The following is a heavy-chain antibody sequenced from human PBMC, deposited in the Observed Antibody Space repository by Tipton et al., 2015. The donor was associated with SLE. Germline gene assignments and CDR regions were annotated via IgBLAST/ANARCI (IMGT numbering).Heavy chain of an antibody. J-gene: IGHJ3*02. CDR1: GGSISSGYYY. CDR3: AGGDSSWSHSFDI. CDR2: IYSSGSA. Sequence: TLSLTCTVSGGSISSGYYYWSWIRQPAGKGLEWIGRIYSSGSANYNPSLKSRVTISVDTSNNQFSLKSGSVTAADTAVYYCAGGDSSWSHSFDIWGQGTMVTVSS. V-gene: IGHV4-61*02. D-gene: IGHD6-13*01.